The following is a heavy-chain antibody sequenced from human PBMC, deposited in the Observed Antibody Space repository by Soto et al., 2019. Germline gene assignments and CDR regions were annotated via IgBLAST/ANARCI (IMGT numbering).Heavy chain of an antibody. CDR1: GFTFSSNT. CDR2: ISPVSGHT. V-gene: IGHV3-21*02. J-gene: IGHJ4*02. CDR3: ARGYSYGLDY. Sequence: EVQLVESGGGLVKPGGSLRLSCAASGFTFSSNTMNWVRQAPGKGLEWVSSISPVSGHTYYADSLKGRITISRDNAKNSLYLRISSLRAEDTAVYYCARGYSYGLDYWGQGTLVTVSS. D-gene: IGHD5-18*01.